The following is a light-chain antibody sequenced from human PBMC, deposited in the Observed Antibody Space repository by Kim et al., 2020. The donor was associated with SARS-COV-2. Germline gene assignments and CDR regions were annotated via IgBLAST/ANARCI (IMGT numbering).Light chain of an antibody. CDR1: NSDIGGYNY. V-gene: IGLV2-14*03. CDR3: SSYTRSKTWV. CDR2: DVT. Sequence: GQSITISCTGTNSDIGGYNYVSWYQQHPGKAPKLMIFDVTERPSGVSNRFSGSKYGNTASLTISGLQAEDESDYYCSSYTRSKTWVFGGGTKLTVL. J-gene: IGLJ3*02.